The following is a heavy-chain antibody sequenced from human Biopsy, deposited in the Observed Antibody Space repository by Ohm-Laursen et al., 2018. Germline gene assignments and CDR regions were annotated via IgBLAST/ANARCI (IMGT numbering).Heavy chain of an antibody. CDR1: GYTFTSYD. CDR3: ARADPPLFYYGSGSSNWLDP. V-gene: IGHV1-8*01. D-gene: IGHD3-10*01. J-gene: IGHJ5*02. Sequence: ASVKVSCKASGYTFTSYDINWVRQATGQGLEWMGWMNPDSGNTGYAQNFQGRVTMTRNTSISTAYMELSSLRSEDTAVYFCARADPPLFYYGSGSSNWLDPWGQGTLVTVSS. CDR2: MNPDSGNT.